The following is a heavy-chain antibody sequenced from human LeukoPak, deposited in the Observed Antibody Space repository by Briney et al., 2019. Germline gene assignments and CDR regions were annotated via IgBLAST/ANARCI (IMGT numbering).Heavy chain of an antibody. CDR3: ASRPSQWFGESPFDY. CDR1: GFTFSSYW. V-gene: IGHV3-7*01. Sequence: AGGSLRLSCAASGFTFSSYWMSWVRQAPGKGLEWVANIKQDGSEKYYVDSVKGRFTISRDNAKNSLYLQMNSLRAEDTAVYYCASRPSQWFGESPFDYWGQGTLVTVSS. D-gene: IGHD3-10*01. CDR2: IKQDGSEK. J-gene: IGHJ4*02.